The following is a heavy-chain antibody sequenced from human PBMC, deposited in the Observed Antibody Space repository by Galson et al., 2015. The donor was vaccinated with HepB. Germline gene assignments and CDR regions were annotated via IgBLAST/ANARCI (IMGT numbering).Heavy chain of an antibody. CDR2: INPSGGST. D-gene: IGHD6-13*01. V-gene: IGHV1-46*01. J-gene: IGHJ4*02. Sequence: SVKVSCKASGYTFTSYYMHWVRQAPGQGLEWMGIINPSGGSTSYAQKFQGRVTMTRDTSTSTVYMELGSLRSEDTAVYYCARVFGKSDRSSFPFDYWGQGTLVTVSS. CDR3: ARVFGKSDRSSFPFDY. CDR1: GYTFTSYY.